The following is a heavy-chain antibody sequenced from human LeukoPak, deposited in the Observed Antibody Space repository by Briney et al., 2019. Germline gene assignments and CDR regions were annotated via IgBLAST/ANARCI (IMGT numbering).Heavy chain of an antibody. CDR2: ISGSGDRT. V-gene: IGHV3-23*01. CDR1: GITASSYA. Sequence: RRSLRLSCAASGITASSYAMTWVSQAPGKGLEWGSSISGSGDRTMYADSVKGRLTISRDKFKNTLYLQMNSLRAEDTAVYHCAKDPNGDYIGAFDMWGQGTMVTVSS. CDR3: AKDPNGDYIGAFDM. D-gene: IGHD4-17*01. J-gene: IGHJ3*02.